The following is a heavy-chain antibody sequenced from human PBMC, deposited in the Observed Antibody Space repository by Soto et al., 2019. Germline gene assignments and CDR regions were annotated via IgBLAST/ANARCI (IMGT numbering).Heavy chain of an antibody. D-gene: IGHD4-17*01. CDR2: IIGSGGST. V-gene: IGHV3-23*01. Sequence: EVQLLESGGGLVQPGGSLRLSCAASGFTFSSYAMSWVRQAPGKGLEWVSAIIGSGGSTYYADSVKGRFTISRDNSKNTLYLQMNSLRAEDTAVYYCAGGGDYGDYTYAFDIWGQGTMVTVSS. J-gene: IGHJ3*02. CDR3: AGGGDYGDYTYAFDI. CDR1: GFTFSSYA.